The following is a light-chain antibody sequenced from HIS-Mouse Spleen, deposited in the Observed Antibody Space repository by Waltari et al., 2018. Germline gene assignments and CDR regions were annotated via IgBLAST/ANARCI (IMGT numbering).Light chain of an antibody. Sequence: SSELTQDPAVSVAFGQTVRITCQGDSLRSYYASWYQQNPGQAPVLAIYGKNNRPSGIPDRFSGSSSGNTASLTITGAQAEDEADYYCNSRDSSGNHLVFGGGTKLTVL. V-gene: IGLV3-19*01. CDR3: NSRDSSGNHLV. CDR1: SLRSYY. J-gene: IGLJ2*01. CDR2: GKN.